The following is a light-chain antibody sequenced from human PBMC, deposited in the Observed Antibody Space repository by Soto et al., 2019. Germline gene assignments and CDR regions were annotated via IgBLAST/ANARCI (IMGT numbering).Light chain of an antibody. CDR2: GAS. CDR3: QQYCSSGFT. Sequence: EIVLTQSPGPLSLSPGERATLSCRASQSVSSSYLAWYQQKPGQAPRLLIYGASSRATGIPDRFSGSGSGTDFTLTISRLEPEDFAVYYCQQYCSSGFTFGPGTKVDIK. CDR1: QSVSSSY. V-gene: IGKV3-20*01. J-gene: IGKJ3*01.